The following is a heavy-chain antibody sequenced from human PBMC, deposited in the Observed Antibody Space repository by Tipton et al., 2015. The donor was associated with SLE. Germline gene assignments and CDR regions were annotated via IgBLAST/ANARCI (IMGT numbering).Heavy chain of an antibody. Sequence: RSLRLSCAASGFTFSSYAMHWVRQAPGKGLEWVAVISHDGSNKYYADSVKGRFTISRDNSKNTLYVQMNSLRAEDTAVYYCARDGTEYYYDSSGDAFDIWGQGTMVTVSS. CDR2: ISHDGSNK. J-gene: IGHJ3*02. V-gene: IGHV3-30-3*01. CDR1: GFTFSSYA. CDR3: ARDGTEYYYDSSGDAFDI. D-gene: IGHD3-22*01.